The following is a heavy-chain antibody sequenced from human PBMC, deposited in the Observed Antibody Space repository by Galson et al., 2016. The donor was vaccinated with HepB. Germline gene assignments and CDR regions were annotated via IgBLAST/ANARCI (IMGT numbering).Heavy chain of an antibody. D-gene: IGHD3-3*01. CDR1: GFTFSSYA. V-gene: IGHV3-30*04. CDR3: ARAQDTTRWVLSSRRSDYFDI. Sequence: SLRLSCAASGFTFSSYAMHWVRQAPGKGLEWVTVISNDGRHQYYVDSVKGRFTISRDNSKNTLYLQMNSLRAEDTAVYSCARAQDTTRWVLSSRRSDYFDIWGQGTLVAVSS. CDR2: ISNDGRHQ. J-gene: IGHJ4*02.